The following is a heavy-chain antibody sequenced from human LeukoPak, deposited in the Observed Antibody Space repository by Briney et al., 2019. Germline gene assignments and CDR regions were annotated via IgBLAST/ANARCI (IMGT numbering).Heavy chain of an antibody. CDR3: AGAKASYYFDY. Sequence: GGSLRLSCAASGFTFSSYWMSWVRQAPGKGLEWVANIKQDGSEKYYVDPVKGRFTISRDNAKNSLYLQMNSLRAEDTAVYYCAGAKASYYFDYWGQGTLVTVSS. CDR1: GFTFSSYW. J-gene: IGHJ4*02. V-gene: IGHV3-7*01. CDR2: IKQDGSEK.